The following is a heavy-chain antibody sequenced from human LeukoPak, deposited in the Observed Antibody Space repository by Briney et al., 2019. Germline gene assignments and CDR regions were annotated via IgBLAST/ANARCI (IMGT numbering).Heavy chain of an antibody. J-gene: IGHJ4*02. CDR1: GFTVSTNY. V-gene: IGHV3-66*01. CDR2: IYSGGTT. CDR3: ARDRGGSRSDC. Sequence: GGSLRLSCAASGFTVSTNYMSWVRQAPGRGLEWVSVIYSGGTTYYADSVKGRFTISRDNSKNTLYLQMNSLRAEDTAVYYCARDRGGSRSDCWGQGTLVTVSS. D-gene: IGHD6-13*01.